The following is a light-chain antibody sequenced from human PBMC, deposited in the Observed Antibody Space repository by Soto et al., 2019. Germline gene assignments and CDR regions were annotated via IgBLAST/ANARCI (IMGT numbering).Light chain of an antibody. CDR3: QPFVYPQRT. CDR2: ATS. CDR1: QIGSGNY. Sequence: ELVLTQSPGTLSLSPGDSAALSCKASQIGSGNYLSWYQQKSGQAPRLLIYATSTRAPGIPDRFSVSGSATDFSLIISRLEPEDSAVYYCQPFVYPQRTFGRGTKVDI. J-gene: IGKJ1*01. V-gene: IGKV3-20*01.